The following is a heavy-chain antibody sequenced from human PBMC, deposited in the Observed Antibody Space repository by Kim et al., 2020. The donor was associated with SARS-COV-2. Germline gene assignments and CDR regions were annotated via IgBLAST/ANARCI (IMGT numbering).Heavy chain of an antibody. J-gene: IGHJ5*02. D-gene: IGHD2-2*01. V-gene: IGHV3-15*01. CDR2: IKSKTDGGTT. Sequence: GGSLRLSCAASGFTFSNAWMSWVRQAPGKGLEWVGRIKSKTDGGTTDYAAPVKGRFTISRDDSKNTLYLQMNSLKTEDTAVYYCTTEQDCSSTSCSPSWFDPWGQGTLVTVSS. CDR3: TTEQDCSSTSCSPSWFDP. CDR1: GFTFSNAW.